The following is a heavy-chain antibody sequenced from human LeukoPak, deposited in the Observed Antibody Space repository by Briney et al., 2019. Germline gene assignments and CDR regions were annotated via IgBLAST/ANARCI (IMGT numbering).Heavy chain of an antibody. Sequence: GESLKISCKGSGYSFNTYWIAWVRQMPGKGLEWMGIIYPGDSDTRYSPPFQGQVSISADKSINTAYLQWSSLKASDTAIYYCARRQYCSSGDCYSGAFDIWGQGTMVTVSS. CDR2: IYPGDSDT. J-gene: IGHJ3*02. CDR1: GYSFNTYW. D-gene: IGHD2-15*01. V-gene: IGHV5-51*01. CDR3: ARRQYCSSGDCYSGAFDI.